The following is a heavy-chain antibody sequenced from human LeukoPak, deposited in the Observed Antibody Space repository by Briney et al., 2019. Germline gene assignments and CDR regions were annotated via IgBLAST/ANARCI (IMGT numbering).Heavy chain of an antibody. CDR2: ITSSGGTI. CDR3: ARWVGY. J-gene: IGHJ4*02. V-gene: IGHV3-48*03. D-gene: IGHD1-26*01. CDR1: GFTFTNYE. Sequence: GGSLRLSCAASGFTFTNYEMNWFRQAPGKGLEWVSYITSSGGTIYYADSVKGRFTISRDNAKKSLYLQMNSLRAEDTAVYYCARWVGYWGQGTLVTVSS.